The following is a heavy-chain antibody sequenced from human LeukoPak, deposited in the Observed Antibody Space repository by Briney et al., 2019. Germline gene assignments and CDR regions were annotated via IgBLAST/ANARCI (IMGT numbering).Heavy chain of an antibody. CDR1: GGTFSSYA. J-gene: IGHJ1*01. Sequence: ASVKVSCTASGGTFSSYAISWVRQAPGQGLEWMGGIIPIFGTANYAQKFQGRVTITADESTSTAYMELASLRPDDTAIYYCTRGSSSQYFQHWGQGTLVTVSS. CDR3: TRGSSSQYFQH. V-gene: IGHV1-69*13. CDR2: IIPIFGTA. D-gene: IGHD6-6*01.